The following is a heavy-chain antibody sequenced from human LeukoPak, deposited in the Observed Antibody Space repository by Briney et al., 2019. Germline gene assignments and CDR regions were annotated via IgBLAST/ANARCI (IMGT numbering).Heavy chain of an antibody. CDR1: GGSISSYY. J-gene: IGHJ6*03. D-gene: IGHD4-17*01. Sequence: PSETLSLTCTVSGGSISSYYGSWIRQPAGKGLEWIGRIYTSGSTNYNPSLKSRVTMSVDTSKNQFPLKLSSVTAADTAVYYCARDYGDYAYYYYYYMDVWGKGTTVTVSS. CDR2: IYTSGST. V-gene: IGHV4-4*07. CDR3: ARDYGDYAYYYYYYMDV.